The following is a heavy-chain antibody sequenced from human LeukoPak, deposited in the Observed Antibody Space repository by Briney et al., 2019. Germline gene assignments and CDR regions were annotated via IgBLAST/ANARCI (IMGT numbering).Heavy chain of an antibody. D-gene: IGHD3-9*01. J-gene: IGHJ5*02. Sequence: GGSLRLSCAASGFTFRSYAMSWVRQAPGKGLEWVSAISGSGGSTYYADSVKGRFTISRDNSKNTLYLQMNSLRAEDTAVYYCAKTGILRYFDWFPGGFDPWGQGTLVTVSS. CDR2: ISGSGGST. CDR1: GFTFRSYA. CDR3: AKTGILRYFDWFPGGFDP. V-gene: IGHV3-23*01.